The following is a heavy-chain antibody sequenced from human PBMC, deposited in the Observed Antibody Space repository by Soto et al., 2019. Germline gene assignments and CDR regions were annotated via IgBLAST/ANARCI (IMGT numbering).Heavy chain of an antibody. D-gene: IGHD3-22*01. Sequence: QVQLQQWGAGLLKPSETLSLTCAVYGGSFSGYYWSWIRQPPGKGLEWIGEINHSGSTNYNPSLKSRVTIAVDTSKTHLSPKLSSVTAADTAVYYCARGRITMVVVVISSYFFDLWGQGTLVTVSS. CDR3: ARGRITMVVVVISSYFFDL. J-gene: IGHJ4*02. V-gene: IGHV4-34*01. CDR1: GGSFSGYY. CDR2: INHSGST.